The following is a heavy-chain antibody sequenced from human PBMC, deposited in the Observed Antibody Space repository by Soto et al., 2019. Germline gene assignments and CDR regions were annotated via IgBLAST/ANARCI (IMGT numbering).Heavy chain of an antibody. CDR1: GGTFSSYT. CDR2: IIPILGIA. V-gene: IGHV1-69*02. Sequence: QVQLVQSGAEVKKPGSSVKVSCKASGGTFSSYTISWVRQAPGQGLEWMGRIIPILGIANYAQKFQGRVTITADKSTSTAYMEMSSLRSEDTAVYYWARLGSGWFTDAFDIWGQGTMVTVSS. J-gene: IGHJ3*02. D-gene: IGHD6-19*01. CDR3: ARLGSGWFTDAFDI.